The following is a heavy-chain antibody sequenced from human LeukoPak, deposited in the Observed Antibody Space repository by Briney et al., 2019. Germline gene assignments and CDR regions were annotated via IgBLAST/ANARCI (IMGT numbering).Heavy chain of an antibody. CDR2: IDAGNGNT. J-gene: IGHJ5*02. CDR3: ARDAKRSRARWENLGIDP. D-gene: IGHD3-16*01. V-gene: IGHV1-3*01. CDR1: GYTFTTYA. Sequence: ASVKVSCKASGYTFTTYAIHWVRQAPGQRLEWMGWIDAGNGNTKYSQEFQGRVNITRDTSATTAYMEVSSLRSDDTAVYYCARDAKRSRARWENLGIDPGGQGTLVTVSA.